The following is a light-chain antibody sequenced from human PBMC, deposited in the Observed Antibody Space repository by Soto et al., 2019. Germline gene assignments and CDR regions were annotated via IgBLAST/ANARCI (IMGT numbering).Light chain of an antibody. CDR1: QSVSSY. CDR3: QHRSNWPSWT. V-gene: IGKV3-11*01. CDR2: DAS. Sequence: IVMTQSAGTLSLSPVERATLSCRASQSVSSYLAWYQQKPGQAPRLLIYDASNRATGIPARFSGSGSGTDFTLTISSLETEDLAVYYCQHRSNWPSWTFGAGTKVDIK. J-gene: IGKJ1*01.